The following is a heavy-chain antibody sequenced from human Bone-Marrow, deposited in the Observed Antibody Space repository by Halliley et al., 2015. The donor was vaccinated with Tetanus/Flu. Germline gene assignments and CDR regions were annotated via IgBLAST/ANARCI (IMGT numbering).Heavy chain of an antibody. Sequence: TLSLTCAVSGASISGSNWWSWVRQPPGKGLEWIGEIYHVGSTNHNPSLKSRVTISVDRSRNQFSLNLNSVTAADTAVYYCAREAYNDKSQNHRSDSWGQGTLVTVSS. CDR1: GASISGSNW. D-gene: IGHD3-16*01. CDR2: IYHVGST. V-gene: IGHV4-4*02. CDR3: AREAYNDKSQNHRSDS. J-gene: IGHJ5*01.